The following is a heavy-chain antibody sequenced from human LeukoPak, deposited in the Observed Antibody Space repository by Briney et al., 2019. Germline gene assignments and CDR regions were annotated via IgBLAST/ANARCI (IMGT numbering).Heavy chain of an antibody. D-gene: IGHD4-17*01. V-gene: IGHV3-21*01. CDR3: ARGYYGDPSQVYYFDY. CDR1: GFTFSSYS. Sequence: GGSLRLSCAASGFTFSSYSMNWVRQAPGKGLEWVSSISSSGSYIYYADSVKGRFTISRDNAKNSLYPQMNSLRAEDTAVYYCARGYYGDPSQVYYFDYWGQGTLVTVSS. J-gene: IGHJ4*02. CDR2: ISSSGSYI.